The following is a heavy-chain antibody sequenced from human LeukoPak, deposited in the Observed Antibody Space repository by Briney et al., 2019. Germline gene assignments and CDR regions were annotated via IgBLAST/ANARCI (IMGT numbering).Heavy chain of an antibody. CDR2: IIPILGIA. D-gene: IGHD5-12*01. Sequence: GASVKVSCKASGGTFSSYAISWVRQAPGQGLEWMGRIIPILGIANYAQKFQGRVTITADKSTSTAYMELSSLRPDDTAVYYCVRTYDENPLGWFDPWGQGTLVTVSS. CDR1: GGTFSSYA. V-gene: IGHV1-69*04. J-gene: IGHJ5*02. CDR3: VRTYDENPLGWFDP.